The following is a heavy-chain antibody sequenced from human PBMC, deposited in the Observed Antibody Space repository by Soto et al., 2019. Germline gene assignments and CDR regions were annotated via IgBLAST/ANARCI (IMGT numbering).Heavy chain of an antibody. Sequence: EVQLLESGGGLVQPGGSLRLSCAASGFTFSSYAMSWVRQAPGKGLEWVSAISGSGGSTYYADSVKGRFTISRDNSKNTLHLQMNSLRAEDTAVYYCANDFLIAVAGTDFDYWGQGTLVTVSS. J-gene: IGHJ4*02. CDR1: GFTFSSYA. V-gene: IGHV3-23*01. CDR3: ANDFLIAVAGTDFDY. D-gene: IGHD6-19*01. CDR2: ISGSGGST.